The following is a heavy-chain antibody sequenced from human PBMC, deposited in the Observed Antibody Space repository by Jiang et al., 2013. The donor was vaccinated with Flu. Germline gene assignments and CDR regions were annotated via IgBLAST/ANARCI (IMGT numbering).Heavy chain of an antibody. CDR2: IDQSGAI. CDR1: GYSITSGYY. J-gene: IGHJ4*02. Sequence: SGPGLVKSSETLSLTCAVSGYSITSGYYWGWIRQAPGKGLEWIGSIDQSGAIYYNPSLKSRVTMSVDTSKNQFSLKVTSVTAADTAVYFCARDRVLVGVGLDHWGQGTPVTVSS. V-gene: IGHV4-38-2*02. CDR3: ARDRVLVGVGLDH. D-gene: IGHD2-2*01.